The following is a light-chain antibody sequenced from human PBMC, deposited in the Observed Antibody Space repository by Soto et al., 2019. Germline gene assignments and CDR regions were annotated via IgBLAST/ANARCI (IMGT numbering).Light chain of an antibody. V-gene: IGKV3-20*01. Sequence: EVVLTQSPGTLSLTPVDIAWLYFICIGDLIRYFLAWYQHKPGQAPRLLISGASRRATGIPDRFSGAWSGTDFTLTISRLEPEDVAVYYCQQHDILPITVGPGT. CDR3: QQHDILPIT. CDR1: GDLIRYF. CDR2: GAS. J-gene: IGKJ5*01.